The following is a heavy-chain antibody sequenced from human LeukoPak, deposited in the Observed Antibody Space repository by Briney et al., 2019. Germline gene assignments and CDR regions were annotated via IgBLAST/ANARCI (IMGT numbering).Heavy chain of an antibody. CDR3: VTLPTGDY. CDR1: GFTVSRNH. J-gene: IGHJ4*02. V-gene: IGHV3-53*01. CDR2: IYSGGRT. Sequence: PGGSLRLSCAALGFTVSRNHMTLVRPAPGKGLEWVSIIYSGGRTYYADSVRGRFTISRDSSQNTLYLQMNGLRVEDTAVYYCVTLPTGDYWGQGTLVTVSS. D-gene: IGHD2-15*01.